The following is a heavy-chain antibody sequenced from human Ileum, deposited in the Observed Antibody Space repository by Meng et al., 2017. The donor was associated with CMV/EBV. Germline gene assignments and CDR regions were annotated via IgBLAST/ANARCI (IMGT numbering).Heavy chain of an antibody. J-gene: IGHJ4*02. CDR2: IEPDGIYT. Sequence: LCRASAGLAFSTYGMHWVREAPGKGTVWVSGIEPDGIYTTYADSVKGRFTIYRDNAKNTLYLQMNSLRAEDTAVYYCVTGGSGHLDCWGQGTLVTVSS. D-gene: IGHD3-16*01. V-gene: IGHV3-74*01. CDR1: GLAFSTYG. CDR3: VTGGSGHLDC.